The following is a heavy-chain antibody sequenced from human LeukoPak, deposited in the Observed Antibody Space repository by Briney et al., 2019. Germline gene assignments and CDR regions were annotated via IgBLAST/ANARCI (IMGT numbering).Heavy chain of an antibody. J-gene: IGHJ5*02. V-gene: IGHV4-4*07. D-gene: IGHD2-15*01. CDR1: GGSISSYY. Sequence: SETLSLTCTVSGGSISSYYWSWIRQPAGKGLEWIGRIYTSGSTNYNPSLKSRVTMSVDTSKNQFSLKLSSVTAADTAVYYCARGVRYCSGGSCYEGWFDPWGQGTLVTVSS. CDR2: IYTSGST. CDR3: ARGVRYCSGGSCYEGWFDP.